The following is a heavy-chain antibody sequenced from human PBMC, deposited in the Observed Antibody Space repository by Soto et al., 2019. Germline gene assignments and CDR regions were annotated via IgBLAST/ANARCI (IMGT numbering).Heavy chain of an antibody. V-gene: IGHV3-30-3*01. CDR3: ARGVRGQWLEFGY. J-gene: IGHJ4*02. CDR2: ISYDGSNK. CDR1: GFTFSSYA. D-gene: IGHD6-19*01. Sequence: GGSLRLSCAASGFTFSSYAMHWVRQAPGKGLEWVAVISYDGSNKYYADSVKGRFTISRDNSKNTLYLQMNSLRAEDTAVYYCARGVRGQWLEFGYWGQGTLVTVSS.